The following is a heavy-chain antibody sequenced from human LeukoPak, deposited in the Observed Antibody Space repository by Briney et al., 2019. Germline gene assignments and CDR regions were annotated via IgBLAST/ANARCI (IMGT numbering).Heavy chain of an antibody. V-gene: IGHV4-39*01. D-gene: IGHD6-19*01. Sequence: PSETLSLTCTVSGDSISYTNYYWGWIRQPPGKGLEWIVSIYYSGRNYHKPSLKSRVTISVDTSKNQFSLKLTSVSAADTAVYYCASFPAHDSSGYYYVDYWGQGTLVTVSS. J-gene: IGHJ4*02. CDR3: ASFPAHDSSGYYYVDY. CDR2: IYYSGRN. CDR1: GDSISYTNYY.